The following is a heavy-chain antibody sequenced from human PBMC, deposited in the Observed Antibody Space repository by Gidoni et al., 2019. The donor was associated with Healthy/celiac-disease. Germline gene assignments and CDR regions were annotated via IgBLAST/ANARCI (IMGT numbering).Heavy chain of an antibody. CDR2: IYYSGST. V-gene: IGHV4-59*01. CDR3: ARGGVGWDPIKDPPIKNYYYYYMDV. CDR1: GGSISSYY. J-gene: IGHJ6*03. D-gene: IGHD6-19*01. Sequence: QVQLQESGPGLVKPSETLSLTCTVSGGSISSYYWSWIRQPPGKGLEWIGYIYYSGSTNYNPSLKSRVTISVDTSKNQFSLKRSSVTAADTAVYYCARGGVGWDPIKDPPIKNYYYYYMDVWGKGTTVTVSS.